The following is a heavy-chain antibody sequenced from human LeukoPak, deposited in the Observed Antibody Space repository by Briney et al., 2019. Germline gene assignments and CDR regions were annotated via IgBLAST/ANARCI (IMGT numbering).Heavy chain of an antibody. D-gene: IGHD2-21*02. V-gene: IGHV3-48*01. J-gene: IGHJ4*01. Sequence: GGSLRLSCAASGFTFSSYSMNWVRQAPGKGLEWVSYISSSSSTIYYADSVKGRFTISRDNAKNSLYLQMNSLRAEDTAVYYCARGFPYCGGDCPFDYWGHGILVTVSS. CDR3: ARGFPYCGGDCPFDY. CDR1: GFTFSSYS. CDR2: ISSSSSTI.